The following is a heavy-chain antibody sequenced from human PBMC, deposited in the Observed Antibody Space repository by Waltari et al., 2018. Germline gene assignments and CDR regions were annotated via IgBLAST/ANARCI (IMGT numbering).Heavy chain of an antibody. J-gene: IGHJ6*02. V-gene: IGHV4-34*01. D-gene: IGHD3-9*01. CDR3: ARGVVLRYFDWSAYYYYGMDV. CDR1: GGSFSGYY. CDR2: INHSGST. Sequence: QVQLQQWGAGLLKPSETLSLTCAVYGGSFSGYYWSWIRQPPGTGLEWIWEINHSGSTNYNPSLKSRVTISVDTSKNQFSLKLSSVTAADTAVYYCARGVVLRYFDWSAYYYYGMDVWGQGTTVTVSS.